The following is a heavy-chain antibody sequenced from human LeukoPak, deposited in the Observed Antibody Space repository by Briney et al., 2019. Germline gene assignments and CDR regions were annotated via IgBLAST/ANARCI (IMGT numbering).Heavy chain of an antibody. V-gene: IGHV4-39*01. CDR2: FYSSGTT. D-gene: IGHD3-16*02. CDR3: ARVSLGTIDY. Sequence: PSETLSLTCAVSGGSISSTNYYWGWIRQPPGKGLEWIGTFYSSGTTYYNPSLKSRLTISVDASKNQFSLKLSSVTAADTAVYYCARVSLGTIDYWGQGTLVTVSS. CDR1: GGSISSTNYY. J-gene: IGHJ4*02.